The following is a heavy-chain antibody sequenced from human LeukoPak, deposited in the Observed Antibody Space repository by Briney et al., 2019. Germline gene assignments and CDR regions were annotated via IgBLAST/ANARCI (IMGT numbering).Heavy chain of an antibody. J-gene: IGHJ6*02. V-gene: IGHV2-5*02. CDR1: GFSLDTSGVG. Sequence: SGPTLVKPTQTLTLTCTFSGFSLDTSGVGVAWIRQPPGKALEWLALIYWDDDKRYSPSLKSRLTITKDTSKNQVLLRMTNMDPVDPGTYYCAHRRGRFYGMDVWGQGTTVTVSS. CDR3: AHRRGRFYGMDV. CDR2: IYWDDDK. D-gene: IGHD3-16*01.